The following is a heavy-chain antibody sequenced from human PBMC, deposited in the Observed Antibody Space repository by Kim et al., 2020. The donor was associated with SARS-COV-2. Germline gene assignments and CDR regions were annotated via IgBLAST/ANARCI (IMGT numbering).Heavy chain of an antibody. D-gene: IGHD4-4*01. V-gene: IGHV3-74*01. CDR2: IKSDGSST. CDR3: ARELKVDPASPRQYDALDV. J-gene: IGHJ3*01. CDR1: GFTFSSYW. Sequence: GGSLRLFCAASGFTFSSYWMHWVRQSPGKGLVWVSRIKSDGSSTNYADSVKGRFIISRDNAKNTLFLQMNSLGGEDTAVYYCARELKVDPASPRQYDALDVWSQETRVTVAS.